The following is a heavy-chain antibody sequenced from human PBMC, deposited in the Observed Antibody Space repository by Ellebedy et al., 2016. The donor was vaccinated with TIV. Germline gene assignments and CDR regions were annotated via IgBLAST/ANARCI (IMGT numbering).Heavy chain of an antibody. V-gene: IGHV3-48*04. D-gene: IGHD1-1*01. CDR2: ISSSGSSM. CDR3: ARDTGTTPYFNY. CDR1: GFTFSGYS. J-gene: IGHJ4*02. Sequence: PGGSLRLSCAASGFTFSGYSMNWVRQAPGKGLEWVSHISSSGSSMYYADSVKGRFTISRDNARNSLYLQMNALRAEDTAVYYCARDTGTTPYFNYWGQGALVTVSS.